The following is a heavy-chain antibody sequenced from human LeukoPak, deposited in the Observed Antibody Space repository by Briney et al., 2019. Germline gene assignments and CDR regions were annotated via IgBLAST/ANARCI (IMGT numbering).Heavy chain of an antibody. D-gene: IGHD5-12*01. CDR1: GYTFTTYD. CDR2: MNPNSGNT. Sequence: GASVKVSCKASGYTFTTYDINWVRQAPGQGLEWMGWMNPNSGNTGYAQKFQGRVTTTRNTSISTAYMELSSLRSEDTAVYFCARGQYRSLATPHYWGQGTLVTVSS. J-gene: IGHJ4*02. V-gene: IGHV1-8*01. CDR3: ARGQYRSLATPHY.